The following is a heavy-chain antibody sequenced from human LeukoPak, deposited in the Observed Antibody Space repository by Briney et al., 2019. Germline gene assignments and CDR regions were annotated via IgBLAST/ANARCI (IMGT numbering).Heavy chain of an antibody. J-gene: IGHJ4*02. CDR1: GFTFSSYW. D-gene: IGHD1-26*01. CDR3: ARDPEGAITPEN. CDR2: IKQDGSEK. V-gene: IGHV3-7*01. Sequence: GGSLRLSCAASGFTFSSYWVSWVRQAPGKGLEWVATIKQDGSEKYYVDSVKGRFTISRDNAKNSLYLQMNSLRAEDTAVYYCARDPEGAITPENWGQGTLVTVSS.